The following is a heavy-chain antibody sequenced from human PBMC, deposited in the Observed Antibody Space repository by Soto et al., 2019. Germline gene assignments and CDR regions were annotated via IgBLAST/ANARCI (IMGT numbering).Heavy chain of an antibody. D-gene: IGHD3-9*01. Sequence: GGSLRLSCAASRFTFSSYAMSWVRQAPGKGLEWVSAISGSGGSTYYADSVKGRFTISRDNSKNTLYLQMNSLRAEDTAVYYCAKVDILTGFPLDYWGQGTLVTVSS. V-gene: IGHV3-23*01. CDR3: AKVDILTGFPLDY. J-gene: IGHJ4*02. CDR1: RFTFSSYA. CDR2: ISGSGGST.